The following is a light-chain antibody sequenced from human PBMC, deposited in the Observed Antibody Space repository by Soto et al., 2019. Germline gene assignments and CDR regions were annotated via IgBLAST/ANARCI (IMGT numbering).Light chain of an antibody. CDR1: SSDVGGYNY. Sequence: QSVLTQPASVSGSPGQSITISCTGTSSDVGGYNYVSWYQQHPGKAPKVMIYEVSNRPSGVSNRFSGSKSGNTASLTISGLQAEDEADYHCSSYTSRSTRVFGGGTQLTVL. CDR2: EVS. CDR3: SSYTSRSTRV. V-gene: IGLV2-14*01. J-gene: IGLJ2*01.